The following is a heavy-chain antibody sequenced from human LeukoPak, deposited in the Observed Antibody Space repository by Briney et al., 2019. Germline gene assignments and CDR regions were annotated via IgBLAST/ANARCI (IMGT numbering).Heavy chain of an antibody. CDR1: GGSISSGSYY. D-gene: IGHD3-10*01. J-gene: IGHJ5*02. CDR2: IYTSGSP. CDR3: ARTDLWFGELSLFDP. V-gene: IGHV4-61*02. Sequence: SETLTLTCTVSGGSISSGSYYWSWIWQPAGKGLEWIGRIYTSGSPNYNPYLEIRVTISVDTSKNQFSRKLSSVTAADTAMYYCARTDLWFGELSLFDPWGQGTLVTVSS.